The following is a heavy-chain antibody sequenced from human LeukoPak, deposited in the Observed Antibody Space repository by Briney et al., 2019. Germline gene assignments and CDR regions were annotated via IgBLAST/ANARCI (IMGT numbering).Heavy chain of an antibody. J-gene: IGHJ3*01. Sequence: GGSLRLSCAASGFIFKSHAMSWVRQAPGKGLEWVSATSGSGGSKFYAGSVEGRFTISRDNSKDTLYLQMDSLRAEDTAIYYCAKFPSYDSSGHDGFDVWGQGTRVTVSS. CDR1: GFIFKSHA. V-gene: IGHV3-23*01. CDR2: TSGSGGSK. D-gene: IGHD3-22*01. CDR3: AKFPSYDSSGHDGFDV.